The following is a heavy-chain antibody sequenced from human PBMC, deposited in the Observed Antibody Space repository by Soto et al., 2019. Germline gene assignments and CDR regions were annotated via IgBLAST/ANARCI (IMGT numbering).Heavy chain of an antibody. CDR2: ISAYNGNT. V-gene: IGHV1-18*04. Sequence: QVQLVQSGAEVKKPGASVKVSCKASGYTFTSYGISWVRQAPGQGLEWMGWISAYNGNTNYAQKLQGRVTMTTDTSTSTAYMELRSLRSDDTAVYYCARVPITIFGVVIRYYYYYGMDVWGQGTMVTVSS. CDR3: ARVPITIFGVVIRYYYYYGMDV. J-gene: IGHJ6*02. D-gene: IGHD3-3*01. CDR1: GYTFTSYG.